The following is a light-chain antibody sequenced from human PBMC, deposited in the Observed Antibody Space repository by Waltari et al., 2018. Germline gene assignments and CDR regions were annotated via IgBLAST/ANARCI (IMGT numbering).Light chain of an antibody. Sequence: QSALTQPASVSGSPGQSITISCTGTSSDVGAPNYVSWYQQHPGKAPQLMIFDVSNRPSGFSHGFSGSKSGTTASLPIVGLQAEDEADYYCSSYISSSTLELFGGGTSLTVL. CDR1: SSDVGAPNY. CDR3: SSYISSSTLEL. J-gene: IGLJ2*01. V-gene: IGLV2-14*03. CDR2: DVS.